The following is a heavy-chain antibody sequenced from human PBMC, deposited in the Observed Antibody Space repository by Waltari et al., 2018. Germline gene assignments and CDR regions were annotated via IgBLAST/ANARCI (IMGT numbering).Heavy chain of an antibody. J-gene: IGHJ6*03. V-gene: IGHV4-38-2*02. CDR3: ARGVTGTTSVSNMDG. D-gene: IGHD1-20*01. CDR2: IYHSGST. CDR1: GYSISSGYY. Sequence: QVQLQESGPGLVKPSETLSLTCTVSGYSISSGYYWGWIRQPPGKGLEWIGSIYHSGSTYYNPSLKSRVTISVDTSKNQFSLKLSSVTAADTAVYYCARGVTGTTSVSNMDGWGKG.